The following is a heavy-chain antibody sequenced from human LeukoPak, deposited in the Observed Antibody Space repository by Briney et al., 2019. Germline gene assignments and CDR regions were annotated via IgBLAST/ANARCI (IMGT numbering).Heavy chain of an antibody. D-gene: IGHD6-19*01. Sequence: GGSLRLSCAASGFTFRSYNMKWVRQAPGKGLEWVSYISGSSDTIYYADSVKGRFTITRDSAKNSLYLQMHSLRDEDTAVYYCARRRSRYSSGWFVDYWGQGTLVTVSS. CDR2: ISGSSDTI. V-gene: IGHV3-48*02. J-gene: IGHJ4*02. CDR1: GFTFRSYN. CDR3: ARRRSRYSSGWFVDY.